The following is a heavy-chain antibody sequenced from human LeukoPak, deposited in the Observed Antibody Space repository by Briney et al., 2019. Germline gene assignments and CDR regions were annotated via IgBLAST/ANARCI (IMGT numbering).Heavy chain of an antibody. Sequence: GGSLRLSCAASGFNFNNYNMSWVRQIPGKGLEWVSAISGSDAGTYYADSVKGRFTISRDNSKNTLYLQMNRLRAEDTAVYYCAKGSRGSCSRTYCYPFDYWGQGTLVTVSS. V-gene: IGHV3-23*01. CDR1: GFNFNNYN. CDR2: ISGSDAGT. J-gene: IGHJ4*02. D-gene: IGHD2-2*01. CDR3: AKGSRGSCSRTYCYPFDY.